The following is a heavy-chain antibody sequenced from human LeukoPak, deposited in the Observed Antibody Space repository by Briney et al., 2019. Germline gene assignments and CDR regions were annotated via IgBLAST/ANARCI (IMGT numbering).Heavy chain of an antibody. D-gene: IGHD3-22*01. CDR1: GYTFTGYY. V-gene: IGHV1-2*02. J-gene: IGHJ6*03. CDR3: ARDKYYYDSSGYYYYYYMDV. CDR2: INPNSGGT. Sequence: GASVKVSCKASGYTFTGYYMHWVRQAPGQGLEWMGWINPNSGGTNYAQKFQGRVTMTRDTSISTAYMELSRLRSDDTAVYYCARDKYYYDSSGYYYYYYMDVWGKGTTVTVSS.